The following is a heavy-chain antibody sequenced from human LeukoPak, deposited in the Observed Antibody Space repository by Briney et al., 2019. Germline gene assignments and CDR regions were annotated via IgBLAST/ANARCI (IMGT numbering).Heavy chain of an antibody. J-gene: IGHJ4*02. CDR3: ARGKTRGTLERLDY. CDR1: GFTFTNYD. D-gene: IGHD1-1*01. V-gene: IGHV1-8*01. Sequence: GASVKVSCTATGFTFTNYDINWVRQATGQGLEWMGWMNPINGNTGYAQKFQGRVTMTRDTSISTAYMELRSLASEDTAVYFCARGKTRGTLERLDYWGQGTLVTVSS. CDR2: MNPINGNT.